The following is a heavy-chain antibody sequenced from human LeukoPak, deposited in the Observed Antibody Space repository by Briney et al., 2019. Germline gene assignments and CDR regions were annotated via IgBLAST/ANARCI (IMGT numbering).Heavy chain of an antibody. D-gene: IGHD3-10*01. CDR3: ARANYGSGSFYAMDV. V-gene: IGHV3-74*01. CDR1: GFTFSSHW. Sequence: GGSLRLSCAAPGFTFSSHWMHWVRQAPGKGLVCVSRINSDGSSTSYADSVKGRFTISRDNAKNTLYLQMNSLRAEDTAVYYCARANYGSGSFYAMDVWGKGTTVTVSS. CDR2: INSDGSST. J-gene: IGHJ6*04.